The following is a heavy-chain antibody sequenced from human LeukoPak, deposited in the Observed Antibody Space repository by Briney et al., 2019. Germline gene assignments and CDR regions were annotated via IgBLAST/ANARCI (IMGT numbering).Heavy chain of an antibody. CDR3: ARAARSGSSRYYYGMDV. J-gene: IGHJ6*02. CDR2: IYYSGST. V-gene: IGHV4-59*01. D-gene: IGHD6-13*01. CDR1: GGSISSYY. Sequence: PSETLSLTCTVSGGSISSYYWSWIRQPPGKGLEWIGYIYYSGSTNYNPSLKSRVTISVDTSKNQFSLKLSSVTAADTAVYYCARAARSGSSRYYYGMDVWGQGTTVTVSS.